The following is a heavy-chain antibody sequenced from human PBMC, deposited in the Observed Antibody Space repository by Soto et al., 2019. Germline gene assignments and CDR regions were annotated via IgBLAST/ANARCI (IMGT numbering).Heavy chain of an antibody. CDR2: ISAYNGNT. CDR1: GYTFTSYG. CDR3: ARVRQYYDILTGTNWFDP. V-gene: IGHV1-18*01. Sequence: VASVKVSCKASGYTFTSYGISWVRQAPGQGLEWMGWISAYNGNTNYAQKLQGRVTMTTDTSTSTAYMELRSLRSDDTAVYYCARVRQYYDILTGTNWFDPWGQGTLVTVSS. D-gene: IGHD3-9*01. J-gene: IGHJ5*02.